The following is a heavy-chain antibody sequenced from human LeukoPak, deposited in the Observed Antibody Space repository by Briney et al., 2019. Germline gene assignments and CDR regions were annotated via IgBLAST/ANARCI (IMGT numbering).Heavy chain of an antibody. J-gene: IGHJ4*02. V-gene: IGHV4-30-4*01. Sequence: PSETLSLTCTVSSGSINSGDSYWGWIRQPPGKSLEWIGYISYSGSPCYNPSLRGRVAMSRDTSKNQFSLKLDSVTAADTAVYYCARVPYGSGTYNFDYWGQGILVTVSS. D-gene: IGHD3-10*01. CDR3: ARVPYGSGTYNFDY. CDR2: ISYSGSP. CDR1: SGSINSGDSY.